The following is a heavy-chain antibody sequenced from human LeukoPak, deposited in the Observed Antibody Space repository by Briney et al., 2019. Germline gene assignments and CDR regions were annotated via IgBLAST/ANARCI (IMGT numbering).Heavy chain of an antibody. V-gene: IGHV1-46*01. J-gene: IGHJ5*02. CDR2: FYPSGGST. D-gene: IGHD6-19*01. CDR3: ARDHGSSGWYRWFDP. Sequence: GASVKVSCKASGYTFTSYYMHWVRQAPGQGGEWRGLFYPSGGSTRYEQKFQGRVTMTRDTSTSTVYMELSSLRSEDTAVYYCARDHGSSGWYRWFDPWGQGTLVTVSS. CDR1: GYTFTSYY.